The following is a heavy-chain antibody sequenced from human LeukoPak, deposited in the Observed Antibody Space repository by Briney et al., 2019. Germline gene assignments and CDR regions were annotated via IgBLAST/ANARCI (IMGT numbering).Heavy chain of an antibody. CDR1: GFAFSRYG. CDR3: ARGPGALDY. CDR2: ISHDGTNK. J-gene: IGHJ4*02. Sequence: GGSLPLSCAASGFAFSRYGMHWVRQAPGKGLEGVALISHDGTNKNHADSVKGRFTISRDNSNNTLYLQMSSLRPEDTAVYYCARGPGALDYWGQGPLVTVSS. D-gene: IGHD2-2*01. V-gene: IGHV3-30*03.